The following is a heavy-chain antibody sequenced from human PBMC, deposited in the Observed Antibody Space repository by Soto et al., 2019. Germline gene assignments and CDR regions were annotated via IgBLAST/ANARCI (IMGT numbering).Heavy chain of an antibody. J-gene: IGHJ6*02. V-gene: IGHV3-9*01. Sequence: GGSLRLSCAASGFTFDDHAMHWVRQGPGMGLEWVSGISWNSGTIVYTVSVKGRFTISRDNTKNSLYLQMDSLRREDTALYYCAKDIKSTGWFFGLDVWGQGTTVTVSS. D-gene: IGHD6-19*01. CDR3: AKDIKSTGWFFGLDV. CDR1: GFTFDDHA. CDR2: ISWNSGTI.